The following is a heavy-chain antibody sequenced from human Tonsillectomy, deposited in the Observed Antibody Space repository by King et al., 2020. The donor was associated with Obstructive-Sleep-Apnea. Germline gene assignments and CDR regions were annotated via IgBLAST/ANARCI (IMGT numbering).Heavy chain of an antibody. CDR1: GFSVSTNY. CDR2: IYSGSST. J-gene: IGHJ6*02. V-gene: IGHV3-66*01. Sequence: VQLVESGGGLVQPGGSLRLSCAASGFSVSTNYMSWVRQAPGKGLKWVSVIYSGSSTYYADSVKGRFTISRDNSKNTLHLQMNSLRAEDTAVYYCATVGSFYGMDVWGQGTTVTVSS. D-gene: IGHD2-15*01. CDR3: ATVGSFYGMDV.